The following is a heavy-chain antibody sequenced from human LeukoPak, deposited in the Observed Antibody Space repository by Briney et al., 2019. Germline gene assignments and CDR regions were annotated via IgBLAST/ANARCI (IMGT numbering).Heavy chain of an antibody. CDR1: GFTFSNFW. CDR3: ARDPHYGAGYYFYFYMDV. J-gene: IGHJ6*03. V-gene: IGHV3-7*01. D-gene: IGHD4-17*01. Sequence: GGSLRLPCEASGFTFSNFWMNWVRQAPGMGLEWVANIKQDGSEKYYADSVKGRFTISRDNAKQSLYLQMNSLRPEDTAVYFCARDPHYGAGYYFYFYMDVWGKGTTVTVSS. CDR2: IKQDGSEK.